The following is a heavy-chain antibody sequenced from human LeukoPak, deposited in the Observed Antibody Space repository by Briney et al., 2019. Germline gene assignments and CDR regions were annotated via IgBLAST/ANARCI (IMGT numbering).Heavy chain of an antibody. Sequence: GASVKVSCKASGGTFSSYAISWVRQAPGQGLEWMEGIIPILGTANYAQKFQGRVTITADESTSTAYMELSSLRSEDTAVYYCARGIGYCSSTSCYVGYYGMDVWGQGTTVTVSS. CDR1: GGTFSSYA. CDR2: IIPILGTA. D-gene: IGHD2-2*01. J-gene: IGHJ6*02. CDR3: ARGIGYCSSTSCYVGYYGMDV. V-gene: IGHV1-69*13.